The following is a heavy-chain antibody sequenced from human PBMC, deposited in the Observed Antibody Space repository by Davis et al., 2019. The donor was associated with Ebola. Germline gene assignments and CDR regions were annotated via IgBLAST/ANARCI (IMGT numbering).Heavy chain of an antibody. CDR2: ISGSGGST. CDR1: GFTFSSYA. CDR3: AKVVPGIVGALYYYGMDV. V-gene: IGHV3-23*01. D-gene: IGHD2-15*01. J-gene: IGHJ6*02. Sequence: GESLKISCAASGFTFSSYAMNWVRQAPGKGLAWVSAISGSGGSTYYADSVKGRFTISRDNSKNTLYLQMNSLRAEDTAVYYCAKVVPGIVGALYYYGMDVWGQGTTVTVSS.